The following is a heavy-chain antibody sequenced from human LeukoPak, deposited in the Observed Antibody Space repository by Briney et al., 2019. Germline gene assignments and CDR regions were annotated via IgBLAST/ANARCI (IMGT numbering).Heavy chain of an antibody. J-gene: IGHJ3*02. CDR1: GFTFSSYA. D-gene: IGHD7-27*01. CDR3: ASATGDDAFDI. V-gene: IGHV3-30-3*02. Sequence: GGSLRLSCAASGFTFSSYAMHWVRQAPGKGLEWVAVISYDGSNKYYADSVKGRFTISRDNSKNTLYLQMNSLRAEDTAVYYCASATGDDAFDIWGQGTMVTVSS. CDR2: ISYDGSNK.